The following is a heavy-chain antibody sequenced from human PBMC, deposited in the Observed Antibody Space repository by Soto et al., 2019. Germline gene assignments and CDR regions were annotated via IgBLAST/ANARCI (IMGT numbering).Heavy chain of an antibody. CDR1: GGSISSGGYY. V-gene: IGHV4-31*03. CDR2: IYYSGST. CDR3: ARVVYDILTGYSREWDY. J-gene: IGHJ4*02. D-gene: IGHD3-9*01. Sequence: QVQLQESGPGLVKPSQTLSLTCTVSGGSISSGGYYWSWIRQHPGKGLEWIGYIYYSGSTYYNPSLKSRVTISVDTSKNQFSLKLSSVTAADTAVYYCARVVYDILTGYSREWDYWGQGTLVTVSS.